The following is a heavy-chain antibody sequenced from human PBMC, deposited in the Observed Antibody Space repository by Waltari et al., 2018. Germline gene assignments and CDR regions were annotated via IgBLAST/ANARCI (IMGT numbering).Heavy chain of an antibody. CDR1: GGSISSSSCY. CDR3: ARSQTAIRTRYFDY. J-gene: IGHJ4*02. V-gene: IGHV4-39*07. CDR2: IYYSGST. D-gene: IGHD5-18*01. Sequence: QLQLQESGPGLVKPSETLSLTCTVSGGSISSSSCYWGWIRQPPGKGLEWIGSIYYSGSTYYNPSLKSRVTISVDTSKNQFSLKLSSVTAADTAVYYCARSQTAIRTRYFDYWGQGTLVTVSS.